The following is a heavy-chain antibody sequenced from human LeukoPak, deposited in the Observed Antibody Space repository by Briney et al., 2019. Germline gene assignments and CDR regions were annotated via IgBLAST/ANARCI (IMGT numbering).Heavy chain of an antibody. CDR1: GYTFTSTD. CDR3: ASSLAYSSSLNWFDP. V-gene: IGHV1-8*01. CDR2: MNPNSGNT. D-gene: IGHD6-13*01. J-gene: IGHJ5*02. Sequence: ASVKVSCKASGYTFTSTDINWVRQATGRGLEWMGWMNPNSGNTGYAQKFQGRVTMTRNTSISTAYMELSSLRSEDTAVYYCASSLAYSSSLNWFDPWGQGTLVTVSS.